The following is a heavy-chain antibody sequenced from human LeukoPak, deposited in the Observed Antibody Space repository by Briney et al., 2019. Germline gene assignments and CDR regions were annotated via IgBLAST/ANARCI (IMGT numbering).Heavy chain of an antibody. J-gene: IGHJ3*02. D-gene: IGHD6-13*01. Sequence: GGSLRLSCAASGFTLSDYFMTWIRQTPGKGLEWISYITNSGTTYYVDSVKGRFTISRDNAQTSLYLQMNNLRADDTAVYYCARDLGPHGTPSNSGAFDIWGQGTMVTVSS. V-gene: IGHV3-11*04. CDR2: ITNSGTT. CDR1: GFTLSDYF. CDR3: ARDLGPHGTPSNSGAFDI.